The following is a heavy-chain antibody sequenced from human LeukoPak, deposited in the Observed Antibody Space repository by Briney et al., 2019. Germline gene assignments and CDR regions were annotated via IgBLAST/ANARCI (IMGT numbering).Heavy chain of an antibody. V-gene: IGHV3-21*01. CDR2: ISSSSSYI. CDR1: GFTFSSYS. CDR3: AREGLYNYGYVYGY. Sequence: GGSLRLSCAASGFTFSSYSMHWVRQSPGKGLEWVSSISSSSSYIYYTDSLKGRFTISRDNAKKSLYLQMNSLRAEDTAVYFCAREGLYNYGYVYGYWGQGTLVTVSS. D-gene: IGHD5-18*01. J-gene: IGHJ4*02.